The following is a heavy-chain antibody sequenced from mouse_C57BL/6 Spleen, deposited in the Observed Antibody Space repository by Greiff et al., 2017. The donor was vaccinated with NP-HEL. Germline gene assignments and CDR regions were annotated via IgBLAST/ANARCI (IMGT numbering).Heavy chain of an antibody. D-gene: IGHD2-9*01. CDR3: ASPPTMVTTDWFAY. J-gene: IGHJ3*01. V-gene: IGHV1-9*01. CDR2: ILPGSGST. CDR1: GYTFTGYW. Sequence: QVQLQQSGAELMKPGASVKLSCKATGYTFTGYWIEWVKQRPGHGLEWIGEILPGSGSTNYNEKFKGKATFTADTSSNTAYMQLISLTTEDFGIHYCASPPTMVTTDWFAYWGQGTLVTVSA.